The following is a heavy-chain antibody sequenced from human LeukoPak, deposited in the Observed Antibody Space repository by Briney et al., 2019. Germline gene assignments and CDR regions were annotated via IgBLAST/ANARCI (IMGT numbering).Heavy chain of an antibody. V-gene: IGHV3-13*01. J-gene: IGHJ3*02. D-gene: IGHD3-10*01. Sequence: GGSLRLSCAASGFTFSSYDMHWVRQRTGKGLEWVSGIGSDGETHYAGSVKGRFTISRENAKKSLYLQMNSLRATDKAVYYCARAGPTYYYASGNHAFDIWGQGTMVTVSS. CDR1: GFTFSSYD. CDR2: IGSDGET. CDR3: ARAGPTYYYASGNHAFDI.